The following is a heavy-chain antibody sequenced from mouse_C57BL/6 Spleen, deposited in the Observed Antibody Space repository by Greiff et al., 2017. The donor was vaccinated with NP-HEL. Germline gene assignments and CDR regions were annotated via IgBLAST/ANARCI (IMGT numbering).Heavy chain of an antibody. V-gene: IGHV5-16*01. CDR2: INYDGSST. Sequence: EVKLMESEGGLVQPGSSMKLSCTASGFTFSDYYMAWVRQVPEKGLEWVANINYDGSSTYYLDSLKSRFIISRDNSKNILYLQMSSLKSEDTATYYCARADGSSPYAMDYWGQGTSVTVSS. CDR3: ARADGSSPYAMDY. J-gene: IGHJ4*01. D-gene: IGHD1-1*01. CDR1: GFTFSDYY.